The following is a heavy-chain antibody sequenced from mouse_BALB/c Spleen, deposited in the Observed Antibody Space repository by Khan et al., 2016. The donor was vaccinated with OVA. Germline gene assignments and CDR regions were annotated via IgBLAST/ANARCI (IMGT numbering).Heavy chain of an antibody. J-gene: IGHJ3*01. CDR3: ARGGWDVFAY. CDR2: IYHGSDST. V-gene: IGHV1-77*01. D-gene: IGHD4-1*01. Sequence: QVQLKPSGPELVKPGASVKMSCKASGYIFTDYVMNWVKQRTGKGLEWVRQIYHGSDSTYYNEKFKDTATLTADRSYSTAYMQLNSLTSEDSAVYFCARGGWDVFAYWGQGTLVTVSA. CDR1: GYIFTDYV.